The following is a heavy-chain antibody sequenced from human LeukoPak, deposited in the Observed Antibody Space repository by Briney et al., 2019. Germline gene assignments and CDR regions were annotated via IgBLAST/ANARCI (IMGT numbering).Heavy chain of an antibody. CDR2: ISGYNGNT. J-gene: IGHJ4*02. CDR3: ARVEGATTHY. D-gene: IGHD1-26*01. V-gene: IGHV1-18*01. CDR1: GYTFTSYG. Sequence: ASVKVSCKASGYTFTSYGIGRVRQAPGQGLEWMGWISGYNGNTNYAQKLLGRVTMTTDTSTSTAYMELRSLRSDDTAVYYCARVEGATTHYWGQGTLVTVSS.